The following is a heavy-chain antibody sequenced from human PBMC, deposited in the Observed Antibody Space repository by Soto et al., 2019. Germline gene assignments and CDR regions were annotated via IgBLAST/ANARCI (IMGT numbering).Heavy chain of an antibody. CDR3: ARGQNYYLY. CDR1: GGSISSGGDY. V-gene: IGHV4-31*03. J-gene: IGHJ4*02. Sequence: QVQLQESGPGLVKPSQTLSLTCSVSGGSISSGGDYWSWIRQHPGKGLEWVGYIFSSGSTFYNPSLKSRGSISVDTSKNQFSLKVSSVTGADTAVYYCARGQNYYLYWGQGTLVTVSS. CDR2: IFSSGST. D-gene: IGHD3-10*01.